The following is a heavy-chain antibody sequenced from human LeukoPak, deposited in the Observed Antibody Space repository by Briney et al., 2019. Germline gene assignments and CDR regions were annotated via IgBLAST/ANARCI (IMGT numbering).Heavy chain of an antibody. D-gene: IGHD3-22*01. CDR3: TTEYYYDSSGLFDY. J-gene: IGHJ4*02. V-gene: IGHV3-15*01. CDR2: IKSKRDGGTT. Sequence: GSLRLSCAVSGFTFSNGWMSWVRQAPGKGLGWVGRIKSKRDGGTTDYAAPVNGRFTISRDDSKNTLYLQMNSLKTEDTAVYYCTTEYYYDSSGLFDYWGQGTLVTVSS. CDR1: GFTFSNGW.